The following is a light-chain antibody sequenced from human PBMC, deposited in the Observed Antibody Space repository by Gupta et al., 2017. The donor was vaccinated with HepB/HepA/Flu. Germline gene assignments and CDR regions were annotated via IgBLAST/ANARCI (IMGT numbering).Light chain of an antibody. V-gene: IGKV3-20*01. CDR3: QQYGASPPGI. J-gene: IGKJ2*02. CDR1: QSVSSGN. Sequence: EIVLTQSPGTLSLSPGEGATLSCRASQSVSSGNLAWYQQKPGQAPRLVIYGASSRDGGTTDRFSGSGSGKDFPLTISRLEREDFGVYYCQQYGASPPGIFGQGTRLDI. CDR2: GAS.